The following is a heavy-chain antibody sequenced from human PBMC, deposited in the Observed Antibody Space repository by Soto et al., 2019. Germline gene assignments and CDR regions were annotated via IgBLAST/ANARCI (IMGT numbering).Heavy chain of an antibody. D-gene: IGHD2-2*01. Sequence: GESLKISCKASGFTFTSYWIAWVRQMPGKVLEWMGIIYPGDSDTSYSPSFQGQATISADRSINTAYLQWSRLKASDTAMYYCAKHEGYCSSTTCSNFDYWGQGXLVT. CDR2: IYPGDSDT. CDR3: AKHEGYCSSTTCSNFDY. CDR1: GFTFTSYW. V-gene: IGHV5-51*01. J-gene: IGHJ4*02.